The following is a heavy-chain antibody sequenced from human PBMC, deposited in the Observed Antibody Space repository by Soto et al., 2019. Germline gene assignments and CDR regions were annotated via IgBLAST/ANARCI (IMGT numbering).Heavy chain of an antibody. CDR1: GGTFSGYA. D-gene: IGHD6-19*01. CDR2: IIPIFGTA. Sequence: SVKVSCKASGGTFSGYAISWVRQAPGQGLEWMGGIIPIFGTANYAQKFQGRVTITADKSTSTAYMELSSLRSEDTAVYYCARDASSGWWRSYYYYGMDVWGQGTTVTVSS. CDR3: ARDASSGWWRSYYYYGMDV. V-gene: IGHV1-69*06. J-gene: IGHJ6*02.